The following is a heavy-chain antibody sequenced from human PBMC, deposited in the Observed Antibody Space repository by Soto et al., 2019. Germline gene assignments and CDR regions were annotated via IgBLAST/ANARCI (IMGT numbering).Heavy chain of an antibody. J-gene: IGHJ4*02. CDR3: ARDCPYDFWSGYWRY. Sequence: EVQLVESGGGLVQPGGSLRLSCAASGFTFSSYWMSWVRQAPGKGLEWVANIKQDGSEKYYVDSVKGRFTISRDNAKNSLYLQMNSLRAEDTAVYYCARDCPYDFWSGYWRYWGQGTLVTVSS. CDR1: GFTFSSYW. CDR2: IKQDGSEK. V-gene: IGHV3-7*03. D-gene: IGHD3-3*01.